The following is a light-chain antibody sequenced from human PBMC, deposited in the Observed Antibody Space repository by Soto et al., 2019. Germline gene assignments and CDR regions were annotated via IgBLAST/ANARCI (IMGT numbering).Light chain of an antibody. CDR3: QQYGNSTRSPWT. CDR2: GAS. Sequence: EIVLTQSPATLSLSPGERATLSCRASQSVSSSYLAWYQQKPGQAPMLLIYGASSSATGIPDRFSGSGSGTDCTHSVSRLEPKDSAVYDCQQYGNSTRSPWTFGPGTKVDIK. J-gene: IGKJ3*01. V-gene: IGKV3-20*01. CDR1: QSVSSSY.